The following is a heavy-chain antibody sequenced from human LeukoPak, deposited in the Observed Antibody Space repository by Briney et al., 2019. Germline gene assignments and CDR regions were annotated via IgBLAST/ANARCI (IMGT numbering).Heavy chain of an antibody. CDR1: GYTLTELS. CDR3: ATGPHPNYYDSSGYYRDFDY. Sequence: ASVKVSCKVSGYTLTELSMHWVRQAPGKGLEWMGGFDPEDGETIYAQKFQGRVTMTEDTSTDTAYMELSSLRSVDTAVYYCATGPHPNYYDSSGYYRDFDYWGQGTLVTVSS. J-gene: IGHJ4*02. V-gene: IGHV1-24*01. CDR2: FDPEDGET. D-gene: IGHD3-22*01.